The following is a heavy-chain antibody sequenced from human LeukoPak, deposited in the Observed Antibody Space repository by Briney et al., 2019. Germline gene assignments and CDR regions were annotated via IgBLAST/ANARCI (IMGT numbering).Heavy chain of an antibody. CDR1: GGSFSGYY. V-gene: IGHV4-34*01. D-gene: IGHD1-26*01. CDR3: ARVRLRGGGATYYYSYYCMDV. J-gene: IGHJ6*02. CDR2: INHSGST. Sequence: SETLSLTCAVYGGSFSGYYWSWIRHPPGKGLEWIGEINHSGSTNYNPSLKSRVTISVDTSKNQFSLKLSSVTAADTAVYYCARVRLRGGGATYYYSYYCMDVWGQGTTVTVSS.